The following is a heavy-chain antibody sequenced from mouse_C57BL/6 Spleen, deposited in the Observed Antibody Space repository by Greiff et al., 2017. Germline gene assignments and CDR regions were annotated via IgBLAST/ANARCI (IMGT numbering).Heavy chain of an antibody. J-gene: IGHJ3*01. Sequence: VQLQQPGAELVRPGSSVKLSCKASGYTFTCYWMHWVKQMPIQGLEWIGNIDPSDSETHSNQKFKDKATLTVDKSSSTAYMQLSSLTSEDSAVYYCARGEFAYWGQGTLVTVSA. CDR2: IDPSDSET. CDR3: ARGEFAY. V-gene: IGHV1-52*01. CDR1: GYTFTCYW.